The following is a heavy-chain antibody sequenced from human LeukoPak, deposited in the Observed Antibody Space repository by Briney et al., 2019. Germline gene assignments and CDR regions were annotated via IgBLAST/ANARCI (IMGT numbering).Heavy chain of an antibody. CDR2: LSNTGSS. J-gene: IGHJ4*02. CDR1: GGSISIGTYY. CDR3: ARRGYDILTGYYGEYYFDY. D-gene: IGHD3-9*01. V-gene: IGHV4-61*02. Sequence: PSETLSLTCNVSGGSISIGTYYWSWIRQPAGKGLEWIGRLSNTGSSDYNHSLKSRVSIVIDTSKNQFSLKLSSVTAADTAVYYCARRGYDILTGYYGEYYFDYWGQGTLVTVSS.